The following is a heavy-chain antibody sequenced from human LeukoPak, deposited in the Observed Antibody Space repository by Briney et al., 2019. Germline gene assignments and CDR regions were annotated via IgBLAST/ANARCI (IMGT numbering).Heavy chain of an antibody. CDR1: GFTFSSYA. V-gene: IGHV3-64D*06. D-gene: IGHD2-2*01. Sequence: GGSLRLSCSASGFTFSSYAMHWVRQAPGKGLEYASGISSNGGSTHYADSVKGRFTISRDNSKNTLFLQMTSLRTEYTAVYYCVRGGTSTWDTPDYWGQGTLVTVSS. CDR2: ISSNGGST. CDR3: VRGGTSTWDTPDY. J-gene: IGHJ4*02.